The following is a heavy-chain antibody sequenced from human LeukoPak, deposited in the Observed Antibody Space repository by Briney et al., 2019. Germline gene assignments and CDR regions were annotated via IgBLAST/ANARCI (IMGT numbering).Heavy chain of an antibody. D-gene: IGHD3-22*01. CDR2: ISGSGGST. CDR1: GFTFSSYA. V-gene: IGHV3-23*01. CDR3: AKVGVGYYYDSSVVY. J-gene: IGHJ4*02. Sequence: GASLRLSCAASGFTFSSYAMRLVRQPPGKGLEWVSAISGSGGSTYYADSVKAPFTISRDNSKNTLYLQMESLRAEDTGVYYWAKVGVGYYYDSSVVYWGQGTLVTVSS.